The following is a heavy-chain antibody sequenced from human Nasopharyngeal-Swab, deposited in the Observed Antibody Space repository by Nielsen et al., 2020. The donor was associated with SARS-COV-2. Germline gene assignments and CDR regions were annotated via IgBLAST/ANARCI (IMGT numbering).Heavy chain of an antibody. D-gene: IGHD3-10*01. CDR1: GFTFSSYG. V-gene: IGHV3-48*04. CDR2: IHKGGGII. Sequence: GGSLRLSCAASGFTFSSYGMHWVRQAPGKGLEWVSYIHKGGGIIYYADSVKGRFTISRDNAKNSLSLQMNNLRVEDTAVYYCARGSKFYYAMDFWGQGTTVTVSS. CDR3: ARGSKFYYAMDF. J-gene: IGHJ6*02.